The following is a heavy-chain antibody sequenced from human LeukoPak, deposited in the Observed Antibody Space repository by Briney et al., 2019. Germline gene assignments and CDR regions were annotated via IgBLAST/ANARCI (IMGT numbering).Heavy chain of an antibody. CDR1: GFTFSNYG. J-gene: IGHJ4*02. V-gene: IGHV3-30*03. CDR2: ISYDGSNK. CDR3: ASVGDIVVVPAANQGDY. D-gene: IGHD2-2*01. Sequence: GGSPRLSCAASGFTFSNYGIHWVRQAPGKGLEWVAVISYDGSNKYYADSVKGRFTISRDNSKNTLYLQMNSLRAEDTAVYYCASVGDIVVVPAANQGDYWGQGTLVTVSS.